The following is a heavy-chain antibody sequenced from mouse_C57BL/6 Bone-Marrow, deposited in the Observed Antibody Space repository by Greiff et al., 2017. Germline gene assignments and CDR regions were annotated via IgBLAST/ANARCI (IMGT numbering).Heavy chain of an antibody. CDR1: GYNITSTC. D-gene: IGHD1-1*02. CDR3: ARGGGYYWYFDV. J-gene: IGHJ1*03. Sequence: QVQLQQPVAELVKPGASVKLSCTASGYNITSTCMHWVKQRPGQGLEWIGRIDPSDSDTNYTPKFQGKATLTADTSSSTAYLQLSSLTSEDSAVCYCARGGGYYWYFDVWGTGTTVTVSS. V-gene: IGHV1-74*01. CDR2: IDPSDSDT.